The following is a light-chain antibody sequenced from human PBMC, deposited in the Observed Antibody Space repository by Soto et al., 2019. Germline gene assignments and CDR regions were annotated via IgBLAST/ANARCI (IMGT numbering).Light chain of an antibody. CDR3: GTWDSSLSAGEV. CDR2: VNN. J-gene: IGLJ3*02. Sequence: QSVLTQPPSVSAAPGQKVTISCSGSSSNIGNNYVSWYQQLPGTAPKLLIYVNNKRPSGIPDRFSGSKSGTSATLGITGLQTGDEDDYYCGTWDSSLSAGEVFGGGTKLTVL. CDR1: SSNIGNNY. V-gene: IGLV1-51*02.